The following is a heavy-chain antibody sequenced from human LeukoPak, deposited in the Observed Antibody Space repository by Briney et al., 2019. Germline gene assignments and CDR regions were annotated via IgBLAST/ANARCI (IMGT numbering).Heavy chain of an antibody. D-gene: IGHD3-16*01. J-gene: IGHJ5*02. CDR3: TRHIPYVTYSWVYP. Sequence: SETESLTCTVSGGSNRGYYWSWIRQPPGQGLEGIGLIYYSGCTNYNPSLKSRVTLSLDTSQNQFSLKLRPVTAADPAVYYCTRHIPYVTYSWVYPWGQGTLGTVSS. V-gene: IGHV4-59*08. CDR1: GGSNRGYY. CDR2: IYYSGCT.